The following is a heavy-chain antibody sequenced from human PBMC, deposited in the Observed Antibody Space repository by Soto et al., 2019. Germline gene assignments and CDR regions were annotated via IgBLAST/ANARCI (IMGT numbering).Heavy chain of an antibody. Sequence: PXETLSLTGAVSGYSISSGYYWCWIRQPPGKGLEWIGSIYHSGSTYYNPSLKSRVTISVDTSKNQFSLKLSSVTAADTAVYYCARVHPPQLAVSRIYYFDYWGQGTLVTVSS. D-gene: IGHD6-19*01. CDR2: IYHSGST. CDR3: ARVHPPQLAVSRIYYFDY. V-gene: IGHV4-38-2*01. CDR1: GYSISSGYY. J-gene: IGHJ4*02.